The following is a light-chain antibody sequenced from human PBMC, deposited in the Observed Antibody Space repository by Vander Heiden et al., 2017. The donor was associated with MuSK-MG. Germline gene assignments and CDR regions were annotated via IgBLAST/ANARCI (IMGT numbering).Light chain of an antibody. Sequence: EIVLTQSPGTLSLSPGERATLSCRASQSVRNNYLAWYQQKPGQAPRLLIIGASRRATGIPDRFGGSGSGTDFTLTISRLEPEDFAVYYCQQDASSPYNFGLGTKLEIK. V-gene: IGKV3-20*01. CDR2: GAS. CDR3: QQDASSPYN. J-gene: IGKJ2*01. CDR1: QSVRNNY.